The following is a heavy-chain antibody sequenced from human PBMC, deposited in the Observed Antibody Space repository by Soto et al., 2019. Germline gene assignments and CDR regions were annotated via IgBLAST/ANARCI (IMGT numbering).Heavy chain of an antibody. CDR1: GFSLSTSGVG. CDR3: AHYGDYRPAFDI. V-gene: IGHV2-5*02. CDR2: IYWDEDK. Sequence: QITLKESGPTLVKPTQTLTLTCTFSGFSLSTSGVGVGWIRQPPGKALEWLALIYWDEDKRYSPSLKSRLTITKDTSKNQVVLTMTNMDPVETATYYCAHYGDYRPAFDIWGQGTMDTVSS. D-gene: IGHD4-17*01. J-gene: IGHJ3*02.